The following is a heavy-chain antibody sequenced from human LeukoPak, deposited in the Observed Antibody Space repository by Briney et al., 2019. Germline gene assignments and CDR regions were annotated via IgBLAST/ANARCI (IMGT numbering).Heavy chain of an antibody. CDR1: GGSMNSDY. CDR3: GADYGDYIVLY. D-gene: IGHD4-17*01. V-gene: IGHV4-4*07. CDR2: IYTSGGAGRIYSSGGT. Sequence: PSETLSLTCTVSGGSMNSDYWSWIRQPAGKGLEWIGRIYTSGGAGRIYSSGGTSYNPSLKSRVTISVDTSKNQFSLKLSSVTAADTAVYYCGADYGDYIVLYWGQGTLVTVSS. J-gene: IGHJ4*02.